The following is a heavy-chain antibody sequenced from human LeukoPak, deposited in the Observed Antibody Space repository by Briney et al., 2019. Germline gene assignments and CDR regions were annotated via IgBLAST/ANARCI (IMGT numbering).Heavy chain of an antibody. V-gene: IGHV3-48*01. CDR1: GFTFSNYN. D-gene: IGHD3-3*01. Sequence: GGSLRLSCAASGFTFSNYNMNWVRQASGKGLEWVSYISSSTTIHYADSVRGRFTISRDNARNSLYLQMNSLRAEDTAVYYCARDFLEDVYWGQGTLVTVSS. CDR3: ARDFLEDVY. J-gene: IGHJ4*02. CDR2: ISSSTTI.